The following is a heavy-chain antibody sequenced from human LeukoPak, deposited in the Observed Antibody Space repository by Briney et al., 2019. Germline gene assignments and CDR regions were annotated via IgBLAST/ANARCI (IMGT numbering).Heavy chain of an antibody. CDR2: IFHSGST. Sequence: SETLSLTCAVSGGSISSSNWWSWVRQPPGEGLEWIGEIFHSGSTNHNPSLKSRVTVSVDKSKNQFSLNMSSVTAADTAVYYCARRPATVASPLDYWGQGTLVTVSS. D-gene: IGHD4-17*01. V-gene: IGHV4-4*02. J-gene: IGHJ4*02. CDR1: GGSISSSNW. CDR3: ARRPATVASPLDY.